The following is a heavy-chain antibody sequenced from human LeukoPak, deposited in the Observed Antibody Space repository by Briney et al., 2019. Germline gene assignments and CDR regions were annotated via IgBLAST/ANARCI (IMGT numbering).Heavy chain of an antibody. CDR2: IKSDGSSI. V-gene: IGHV3-74*03. CDR1: GFTFSSYW. D-gene: IGHD5-12*01. J-gene: IGHJ4*02. CDR3: AREGRVSGYDFDC. Sequence: GGSLRLSCAASGFTFSSYWMHWVRQAPGKGLVWVSRIKSDGSSITYADSVKGRFTISRDNAKNTLYLQMNSLRVEDTAVYYCAREGRVSGYDFDCWGQGTLDTVSS.